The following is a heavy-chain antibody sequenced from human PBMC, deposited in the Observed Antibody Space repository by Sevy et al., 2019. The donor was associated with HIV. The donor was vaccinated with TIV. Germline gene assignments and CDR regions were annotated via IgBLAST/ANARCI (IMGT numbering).Heavy chain of an antibody. CDR3: AKDIAYSSGWYEGSY. V-gene: IGHV3-30*02. D-gene: IGHD6-19*01. Sequence: GGSLRLSCAASGFTFSSYSMHWVRQAPGKGLEWVAFIRYDGSNKYYADSVKGRFTISRDNSKNTLYLQMNSLRAEDTAVYYCAKDIAYSSGWYEGSYWGQGTLVTVSS. J-gene: IGHJ4*02. CDR2: IRYDGSNK. CDR1: GFTFSSYS.